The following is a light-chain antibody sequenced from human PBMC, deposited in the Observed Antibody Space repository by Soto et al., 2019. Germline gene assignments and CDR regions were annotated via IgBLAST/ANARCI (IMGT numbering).Light chain of an antibody. V-gene: IGLV2-11*01. Sequence: QSALTQPRSVSGSPGQSVTISCTGTSSDVGTYNYVSWYQQHPGKAPKVMIYDVSERPSGVPDRFSGSKSGNTASLTISEPQAEDDADYYCCSYAGSTRYVFGTGTKRTVL. J-gene: IGLJ1*01. CDR2: DVS. CDR3: CSYAGSTRYV. CDR1: SSDVGTYNY.